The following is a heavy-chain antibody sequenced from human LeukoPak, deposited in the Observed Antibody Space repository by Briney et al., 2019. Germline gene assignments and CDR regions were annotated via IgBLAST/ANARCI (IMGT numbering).Heavy chain of an antibody. D-gene: IGHD4-17*01. J-gene: IGHJ4*02. CDR1: GGSISSSSYY. CDR3: ARGIKPTPCDY. V-gene: IGHV4-39*07. Sequence: PSETLSLTCTVSGGSISSSSYYWGWIRQPPGKGLEWIGRIYYSGSTHYNPSLKSRVTISVDTSKNQFSLKLSSVTAADTAVYYCARGIKPTPCDYWGQGTLVTVSS. CDR2: IYYSGST.